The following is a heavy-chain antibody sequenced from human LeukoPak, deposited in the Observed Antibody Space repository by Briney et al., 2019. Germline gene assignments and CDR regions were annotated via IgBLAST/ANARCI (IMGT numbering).Heavy chain of an antibody. Sequence: GASVKVSCKASAYTFTDYFMYWVRQAPGQGLEWMGWINPNSGGTDYAQNFQGRVTMNRDMSINTVYMELSGLRSDDTAVYYCARGAAIVVVPAAKDNWFDPWGQGTLVTVSS. CDR3: ARGAAIVVVPAAKDNWFDP. D-gene: IGHD2-2*01. CDR2: INPNSGGT. CDR1: AYTFTDYF. V-gene: IGHV1-2*02. J-gene: IGHJ5*02.